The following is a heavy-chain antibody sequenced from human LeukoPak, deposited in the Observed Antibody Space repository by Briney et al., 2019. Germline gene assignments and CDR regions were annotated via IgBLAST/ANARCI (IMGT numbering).Heavy chain of an antibody. CDR3: ARHQWLESNWFDP. D-gene: IGHD6-19*01. V-gene: IGHV4-39*01. J-gene: IGHJ5*02. CDR1: VGSISRRSYY. Sequence: SSETLSLNCTVSVGSISRRSYYWRWPRQPPGKGLECIGSTDDGGSTYNSQALKSRVTISVDTTRTHFSLRLSSVTAADTAMYYCARHQWLESNWFDPWGQGTLVTVSS. CDR2: TDDGGST.